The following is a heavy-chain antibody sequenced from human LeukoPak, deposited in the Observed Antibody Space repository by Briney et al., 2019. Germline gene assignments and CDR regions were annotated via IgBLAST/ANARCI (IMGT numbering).Heavy chain of an antibody. CDR2: ISTYNGNT. J-gene: IGHJ4*02. D-gene: IGHD3-22*01. CDR1: GYPFTSYG. Sequence: ASVKVSCKASGYPFTSYGISWVRQAPGQGLEWMGWISTYNGNTNYAQKVQGRVTLTRDTSTSTAYMELRSLRPDDTAVYYCARGGVGGGYYLYYFDYWGQGTLVTVSS. CDR3: ARGGVGGGYYLYYFDY. V-gene: IGHV1-18*01.